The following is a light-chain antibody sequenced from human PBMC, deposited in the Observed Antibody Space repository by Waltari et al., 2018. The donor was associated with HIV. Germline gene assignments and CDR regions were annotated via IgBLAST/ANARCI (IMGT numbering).Light chain of an antibody. CDR3: QVWDSATDHVL. CDR1: NIGGKS. V-gene: IGLV3-21*04. CDR2: YDT. J-gene: IGLJ2*01. Sequence: LTQPPSLLVGPGETAPITCGATNIGGKSMHWYQQKEGQAPVVVMSYDTDRPAGIAERFSGFNSGHTASLIITRVGAGDEADYYCQVWDSATDHVLFGGGIRLTVL.